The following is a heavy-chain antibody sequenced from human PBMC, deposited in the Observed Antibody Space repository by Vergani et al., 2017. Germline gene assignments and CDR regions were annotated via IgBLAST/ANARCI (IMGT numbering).Heavy chain of an antibody. CDR1: GYTFNNYG. CDR2: IGTYNAKT. Sequence: QVQLVQSGSEVTKPGASVRVSCKTSGYTFNNYGLSWVRQAPGQGLEWMAWIGTYNAKTNYAQKFQDRVIITADKSKDTAYMELISLRPEDTAVYYCAREGNYYDSTGFGPGGSFDWGPGTLVTVSS. CDR3: AREGNYYDSTGFGPGGSFD. J-gene: IGHJ4*02. V-gene: IGHV1-18*01. D-gene: IGHD3-22*01.